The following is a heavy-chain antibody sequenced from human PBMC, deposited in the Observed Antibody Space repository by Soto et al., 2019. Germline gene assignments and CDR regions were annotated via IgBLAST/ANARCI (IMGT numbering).Heavy chain of an antibody. J-gene: IGHJ4*02. V-gene: IGHV4-31*03. CDR2: IFFSGNT. D-gene: IGHD1-26*01. CDR1: GGSLLNGGHY. CDR3: ARDNLGGMLAV. Sequence: PSENLSLTCTVSGGSLLNGGHYWPWIRQHPGKGLEWIGRIFFSGNTHYNPAIKSRLTFTLDTAKNQFSLKLTSLTAADTAIYYCARDNLGGMLAVWGRGTLVTLSS.